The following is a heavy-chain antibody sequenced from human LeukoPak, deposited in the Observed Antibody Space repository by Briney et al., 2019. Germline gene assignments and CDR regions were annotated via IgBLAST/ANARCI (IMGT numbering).Heavy chain of an antibody. V-gene: IGHV1-18*01. CDR3: ARVVAAAGFEY. CDR1: GYTFTSYG. Sequence: ASVKVSCKASGYTFTSYGISWLRQAPGQGLEWMGWISAYNGNTNYAQKLQGRVTMTTATSTSTAYMELRSLRSDDTAVYYCARVVAAAGFEYWGQGTLVTVSS. CDR2: ISAYNGNT. D-gene: IGHD6-13*01. J-gene: IGHJ4*02.